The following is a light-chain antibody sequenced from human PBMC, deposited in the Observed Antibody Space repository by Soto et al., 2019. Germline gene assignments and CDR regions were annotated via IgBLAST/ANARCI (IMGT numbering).Light chain of an antibody. CDR3: SSYAGGNNFV. Sequence: QSALTQPPSASGSPGQSVTISCTGTSNDVGYYDYVSWYQQYPGKAPKLMIYEVNKRPSGVPDRFSGSKSGNTAFLPVSGLRAEDEAEYHCSSYAGGNNFVFGSGTKVTVL. CDR2: EVN. V-gene: IGLV2-8*01. CDR1: SNDVGYYDY. J-gene: IGLJ1*01.